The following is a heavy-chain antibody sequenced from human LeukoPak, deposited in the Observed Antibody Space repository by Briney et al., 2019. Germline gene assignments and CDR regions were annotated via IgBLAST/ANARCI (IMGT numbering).Heavy chain of an antibody. J-gene: IGHJ4*02. Sequence: SETLSLTCTVSGGSISSSSYYWGWIRQPPGKGLEWIASMYYIGSTYYNPSLKSRVTISQDTSKNQFTLKLDSVTAADTAVYYCVKEGFWGRGTLVTVSS. CDR1: GGSISSSSYY. CDR3: VKEGF. CDR2: MYYIGST. V-gene: IGHV4-39*06.